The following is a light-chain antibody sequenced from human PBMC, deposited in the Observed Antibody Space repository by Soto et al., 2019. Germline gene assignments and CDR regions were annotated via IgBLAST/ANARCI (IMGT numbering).Light chain of an antibody. CDR1: QSVLYSSNNKNY. V-gene: IGKV4-1*01. CDR2: WAS. CDR3: QQYYTTLALT. J-gene: IGKJ4*01. Sequence: DIVMTQSPDSLAVSLGERATINCKSSQSVLYSSNNKNYLAWYLHKPGQPPKLLIYWASTRESGVPDRFSGSGSGTDFTLTISSLQAEDVAVYYCQQYYTTLALTFGGGTKVDIK.